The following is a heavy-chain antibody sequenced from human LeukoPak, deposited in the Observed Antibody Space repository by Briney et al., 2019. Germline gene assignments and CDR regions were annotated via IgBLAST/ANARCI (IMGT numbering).Heavy chain of an antibody. Sequence: GESLKISCKGSGDSFTNYWIGWVRQMPGKGLECMGIIYPGDSDTRYSPSFQGQVTISADKSISTAYLQWSSLKASDTAMYYCARRDYYDSSGYYGNWFDPWGQGTLVTVSS. V-gene: IGHV5-51*01. J-gene: IGHJ5*02. CDR2: IYPGDSDT. D-gene: IGHD3-22*01. CDR1: GDSFTNYW. CDR3: ARRDYYDSSGYYGNWFDP.